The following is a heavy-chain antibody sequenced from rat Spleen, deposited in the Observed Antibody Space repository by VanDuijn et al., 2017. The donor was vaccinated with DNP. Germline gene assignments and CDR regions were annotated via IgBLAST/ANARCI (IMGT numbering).Heavy chain of an antibody. CDR2: ISTSGSRT. D-gene: IGHD1-5*01. CDR1: GLTFSNHF. V-gene: IGHV5-25*01. CDR3: ARHEGIGTTGVDY. Sequence: EVQLVESGGGLVQPGRSLRLSCTVSGLTFSNHFMAWVRQAPKKGLEWVATISTSGSRTYYPDSVKGRFTISRDNAKSSLYLQMNSLKSEDTATYYCARHEGIGTTGVDYWGQGVMVTVSS. J-gene: IGHJ2*01.